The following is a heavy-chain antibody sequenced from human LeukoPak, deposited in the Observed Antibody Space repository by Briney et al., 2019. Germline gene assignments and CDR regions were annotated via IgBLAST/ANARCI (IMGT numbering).Heavy chain of an antibody. J-gene: IGHJ4*02. Sequence: PGGSLRLSCAASGXTFSSFEMNWVRQAPGKGLEWVSYIGASGRAIYYAGSVRGRFSISRDSAKNSLYLQMNSLTAEDTAIYYCTRVRPNWNNFDYWGQGALVTVSS. CDR3: TRVRPNWNNFDY. CDR1: GXTFSSFE. D-gene: IGHD1/OR15-1a*01. CDR2: IGASGRAI. V-gene: IGHV3-48*03.